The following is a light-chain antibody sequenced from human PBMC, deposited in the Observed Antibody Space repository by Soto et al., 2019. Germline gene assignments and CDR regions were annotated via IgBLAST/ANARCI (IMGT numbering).Light chain of an antibody. V-gene: IGKV3-20*01. CDR3: QHYGTTSAT. CDR2: GAS. CDR1: QSVSSN. J-gene: IGKJ1*01. Sequence: EIVLTQSPGTLSLSPGERATLSCRASQSVSSNLAWYQQKPGQAPRLLIHGASTRATGIPDRFSGSGSGTDFTLTINRLEPEDSAVYFCQHYGTTSATFGQGTKVDIK.